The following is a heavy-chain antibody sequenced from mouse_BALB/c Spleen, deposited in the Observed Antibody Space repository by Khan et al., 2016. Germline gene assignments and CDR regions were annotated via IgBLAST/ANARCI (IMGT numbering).Heavy chain of an antibody. V-gene: IGHV2-5*01. Sequence: QVQLKESGPGLVQPSQSLSITCTVSGFSLTSYGVHRVRRSPGKGLAGLGVKRRGGGTDYNAAFMSRLSITKDNSKSNVFFKLNSLEADDTAIYYCPKSHANCAMEYWPQGTAVTVSS. CDR2: KRRGGGT. J-gene: IGHJ4*01. CDR1: GFSLTSYG. D-gene: IGHD4-1*01. CDR3: PKSHANCAMEY.